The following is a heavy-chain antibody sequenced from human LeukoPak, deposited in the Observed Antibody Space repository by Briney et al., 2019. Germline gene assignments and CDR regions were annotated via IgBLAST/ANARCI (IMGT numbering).Heavy chain of an antibody. V-gene: IGHV4-39*07. J-gene: IGHJ6*02. D-gene: IGHD6-19*01. Sequence: SETLSLTCTVSGGSISTTSYYWGWIRLPPGKGLERIGSVYYRGTTYYNSSLKSRVTISIDTFKNQFSLMLSSVTAADTAVYYCARYSSGWPGAMDVWGQGTTVTVSS. CDR1: GGSISTTSYY. CDR3: ARYSSGWPGAMDV. CDR2: VYYRGTT.